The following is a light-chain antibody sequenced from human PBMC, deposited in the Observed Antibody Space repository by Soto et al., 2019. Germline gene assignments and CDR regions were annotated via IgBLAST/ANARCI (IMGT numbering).Light chain of an antibody. Sequence: DVVMTQTPLSLSVAPGQPASISCKSSQSLLHITGEPFLFWYLQKPGQSPQLLIYEVSTRVSGVPDRFIGSGSWTECTLEISRVETEDVGIYYCMQSKELPRAFGQWTRLG. CDR2: EVS. V-gene: IGKV2D-29*02. CDR3: MQSKELPRA. CDR1: QSLLHITGEPF. J-gene: IGKJ5*01.